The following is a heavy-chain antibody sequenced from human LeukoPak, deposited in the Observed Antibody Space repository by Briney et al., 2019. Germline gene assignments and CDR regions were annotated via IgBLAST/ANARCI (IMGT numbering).Heavy chain of an antibody. Sequence: RGLLSPSCAVSGFPFSRFYMSWIRQAPAQGMEWISYIGLSGSPLDYADSVTGRFTISRENDKKSPFLDMSSLRPEDTSVYYCAREDFSSGSFSSGGQGTPVTVSS. CDR2: IGLSGSPL. CDR1: GFPFSRFY. CDR3: AREDFSSGSFSS. D-gene: IGHD3-22*01. V-gene: IGHV3-11*04. J-gene: IGHJ4*02.